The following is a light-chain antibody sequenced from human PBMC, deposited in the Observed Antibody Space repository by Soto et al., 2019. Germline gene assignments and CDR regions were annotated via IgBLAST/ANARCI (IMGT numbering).Light chain of an antibody. CDR2: EGS. J-gene: IGLJ3*02. Sequence: QSALTQPASVSGSPGQSITISCTGTSSDVGSYNLVSWYQQHPGKAPKLMIYEGSKRPSGVSNRFSGSKSGNTASLTISGLQAEDEADYYCCSYAGSSPPNWVFGGGTKVTVL. V-gene: IGLV2-23*01. CDR3: CSYAGSSPPNWV. CDR1: SSDVGSYNL.